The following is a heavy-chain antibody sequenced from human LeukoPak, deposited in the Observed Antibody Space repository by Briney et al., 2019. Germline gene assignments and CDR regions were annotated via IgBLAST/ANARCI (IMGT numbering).Heavy chain of an antibody. CDR2: IFHSGTT. J-gene: IGHJ6*03. Sequence: SETLSLTCTMSGGSISPYYWSWIRQPPGKGLEWIAYIFHSGTTKYNLSLKSRVAISLDTPKSQFSLKLHSVTAADTAVYYCARGGYYYLDVWGGGTTVTVSS. CDR1: GGSISPYY. CDR3: ARGGYYYLDV. V-gene: IGHV4-59*01.